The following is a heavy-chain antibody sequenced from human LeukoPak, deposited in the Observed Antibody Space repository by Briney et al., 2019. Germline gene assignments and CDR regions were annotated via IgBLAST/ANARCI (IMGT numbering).Heavy chain of an antibody. Sequence: GGSLRLSCAASGFTFSSYWMNWARQAPGKGLEWVASINHNGNVNYYVDSVKGRFTISRGNSKNTLYLQMNSLRADDTAVFYCARDLNYLYGMDVWGQGTTVTVSS. V-gene: IGHV3-7*01. CDR1: GFTFSSYW. CDR3: ARDLNYLYGMDV. J-gene: IGHJ6*02. D-gene: IGHD4-11*01. CDR2: INHNGNVN.